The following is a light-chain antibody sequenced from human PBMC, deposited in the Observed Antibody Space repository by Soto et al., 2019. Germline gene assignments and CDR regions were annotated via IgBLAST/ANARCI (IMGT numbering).Light chain of an antibody. V-gene: IGLV2-14*02. CDR2: EGS. J-gene: IGLJ3*02. CDR3: QSYDSSLSGWV. CDR1: SSDVGSYIL. Sequence: QSVLTQPASVSGSPGQSITISCTGTSSDVGSYILVSWYQQHPGRAPKLMIYEGSRRPSGVSDRFSGSRSGNTASLTISGLQAEDEADYYCQSYDSSLSGWVFGGGTKLTVL.